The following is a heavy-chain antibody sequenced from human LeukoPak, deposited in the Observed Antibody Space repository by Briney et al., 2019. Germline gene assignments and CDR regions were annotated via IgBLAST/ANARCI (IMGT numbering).Heavy chain of an antibody. J-gene: IGHJ6*02. V-gene: IGHV4-34*01. CDR3: ARWGQQLVSKYYYYGMDV. Sequence: NTSETLSLTCAVYGGSFSGYYWSWIRQPPGKGLEWIGEINHSGSTNYNPSLKSRVTISVDTSKNQFSLKLSSVTAADTAVYYCARWGQQLVSKYYYYGMDVWGQGTTVTVSS. D-gene: IGHD6-13*01. CDR2: INHSGST. CDR1: GGSFSGYY.